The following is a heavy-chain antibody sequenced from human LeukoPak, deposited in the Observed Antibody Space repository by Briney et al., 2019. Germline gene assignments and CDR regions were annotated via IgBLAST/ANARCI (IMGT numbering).Heavy chain of an antibody. CDR2: ISVSGNT. D-gene: IGHD1-26*01. CDR3: ARDALHVGATEALDYHYYYMDV. V-gene: IGHV3-23*01. CDR1: GFTLSSYA. Sequence: GGSLRLSCAASGFTLSSYAMSWVRQGPGKGLEWVSAISVSGNTYHADSVKGRFTISRDSSKNTLYLQMNSLRAGDAAVYYCARDALHVGATEALDYHYYYMDVWGKGTTVTVSS. J-gene: IGHJ6*03.